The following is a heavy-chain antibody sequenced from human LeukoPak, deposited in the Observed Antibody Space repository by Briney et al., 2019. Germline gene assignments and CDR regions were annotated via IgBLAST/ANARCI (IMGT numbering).Heavy chain of an antibody. D-gene: IGHD3-22*01. CDR1: GGTFSSYA. CDR2: IIPIFGTA. CDR3: ARDFWDSSGYYSGGDY. Sequence: ASVKVSCKASGGTFSSYAISWVRQAPGQGLEWMGGIIPIFGTANYAQKFQGRVTITADESTSTAYMELSSLRSEDTAVYYCARDFWDSSGYYSGGDYWGQGTLVTVSS. J-gene: IGHJ4*02. V-gene: IGHV1-69*01.